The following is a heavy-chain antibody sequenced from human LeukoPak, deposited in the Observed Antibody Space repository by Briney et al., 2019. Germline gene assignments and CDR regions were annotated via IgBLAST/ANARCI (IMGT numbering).Heavy chain of an antibody. J-gene: IGHJ4*02. CDR3: ARSLYSGSYYSVGY. CDR2: IYTSGST. Sequence: PSQTLSLTCTVSGGSISSGSYYWSWIRQPAGKGLEWIGRIYTSGSTNYNPSLKSRVTISVDTSKNQFSLKLSSVTAADKAVYYCARSLYSGSYYSVGYWGQGTLVTVSS. CDR1: GGSISSGSYY. V-gene: IGHV4-61*02. D-gene: IGHD1-26*01.